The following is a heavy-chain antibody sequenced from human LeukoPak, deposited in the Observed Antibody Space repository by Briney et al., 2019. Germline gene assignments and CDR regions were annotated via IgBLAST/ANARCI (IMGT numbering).Heavy chain of an antibody. CDR3: AKESLSHGGSNFDY. J-gene: IGHJ4*02. CDR2: ISGSGGST. V-gene: IGHV3-23*01. Sequence: PGASLRLYCAASGFTFSSYAMSWVRQAPGKGLEWVSAISGSGGSTYYADSVKGRFTISRDNSKNTLYLQMNSLRAEDTAVYYCAKESLSHGGSNFDYWGQGTLVTVSS. D-gene: IGHD3-10*01. CDR1: GFTFSSYA.